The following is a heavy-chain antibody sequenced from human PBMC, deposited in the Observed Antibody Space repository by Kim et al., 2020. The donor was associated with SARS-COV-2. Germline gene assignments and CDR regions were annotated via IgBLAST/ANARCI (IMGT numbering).Heavy chain of an antibody. Sequence: PTLVKPTQTLTLTCTCSGFLVASTGVGVGWIRQPPGKALEWLALIYWADDSRYSPSLKDRLTITKDTSKNQVLLTVTNVDPVDTATYYCAHRSSLKGVFDIWGQGTMVTVSS. CDR1: GFLVASTGVG. V-gene: IGHV2-5*02. D-gene: IGHD2-8*01. CDR2: IYWADDS. CDR3: AHRSSLKGVFDI. J-gene: IGHJ3*02.